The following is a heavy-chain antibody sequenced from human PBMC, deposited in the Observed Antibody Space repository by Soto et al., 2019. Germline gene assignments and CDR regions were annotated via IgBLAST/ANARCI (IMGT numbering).Heavy chain of an antibody. CDR2: TSAYNGNT. Sequence: ASVKVSCKASGYTFTSYGISCVRQAPGQGLEWMGWTSAYNGNTNYAQKLQGRVTMTTDTSTSTAYMELRSLRSDDTAVYYCARRQWLVGGYYYGMDVWGQGTTVTVSS. D-gene: IGHD6-19*01. J-gene: IGHJ6*02. V-gene: IGHV1-18*01. CDR1: GYTFTSYG. CDR3: ARRQWLVGGYYYGMDV.